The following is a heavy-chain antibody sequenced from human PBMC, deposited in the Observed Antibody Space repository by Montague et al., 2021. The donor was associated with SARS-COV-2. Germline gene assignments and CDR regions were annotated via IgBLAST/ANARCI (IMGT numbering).Heavy chain of an antibody. J-gene: IGHJ5*02. CDR2: IYWDDDK. V-gene: IGHV2-5*02. D-gene: IGHD6-19*01. CDR3: AHSKSSGWYGDWFDP. Sequence: PALVKPTKTLTLTCTFSGFSLSTSGVGVGWIRQPPGKALEWLALIYWDDDKRYSPSLKSRLTITKDTSKNQVVLTMTNMDPVDTATYYCAHSKSSGWYGDWFDPWGQGTLVTVSS. CDR1: GFSLSTSGVG.